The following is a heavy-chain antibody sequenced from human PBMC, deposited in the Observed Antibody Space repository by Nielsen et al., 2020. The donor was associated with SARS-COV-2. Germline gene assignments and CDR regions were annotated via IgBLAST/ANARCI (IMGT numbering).Heavy chain of an antibody. J-gene: IGHJ3*02. CDR1: GFTFSSYW. Sequence: GESLKISCAASGFTFSSYWMHWVRQAPGKGLVWVSRINSDGSSTSYADSVKGRFTISRDNAKNTLYLQMNSLRAEDTAVYYCSRVRVREQLVDDDAFDIWGQGTIVTVSS. CDR2: INSDGSST. D-gene: IGHD6-13*01. CDR3: SRVRVREQLVDDDAFDI. V-gene: IGHV3-74*01.